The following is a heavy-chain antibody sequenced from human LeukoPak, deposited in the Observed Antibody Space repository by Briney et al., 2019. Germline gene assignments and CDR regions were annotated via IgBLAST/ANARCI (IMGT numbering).Heavy chain of an antibody. J-gene: IGHJ4*02. CDR1: GFTFSSYS. V-gene: IGHV3-21*01. D-gene: IGHD5-12*01. CDR3: VKDRGGYVKYKTFES. CDR2: ISSSSSYI. Sequence: GGSLRLSCAASGFTFSSYSMNWVRQAPGKGLEWVSSISSSSSYIYYADSVKGRFTISRDNARNSLYLQMNSLRTEDMAVYFCVKDRGGYVKYKTFESWGQGTLVTVSS.